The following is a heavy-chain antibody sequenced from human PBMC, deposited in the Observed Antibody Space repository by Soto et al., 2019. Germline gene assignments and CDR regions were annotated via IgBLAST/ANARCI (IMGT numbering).Heavy chain of an antibody. CDR2: RYYSGTA. CDR1: GGSISSDY. D-gene: IGHD2-15*01. V-gene: IGHV4-59*01. Sequence: QVHLQESGPGLVKPSETLSLTCTVSGGSISSDYWTWVRQPPGKGLERIGYRYYSGTAKYNSSLKSRVTISVDTSKNQFYLKLSSVTVADTAVYYCARLSVADWFDPWGQGIQVTVSS. CDR3: ARLSVADWFDP. J-gene: IGHJ5*02.